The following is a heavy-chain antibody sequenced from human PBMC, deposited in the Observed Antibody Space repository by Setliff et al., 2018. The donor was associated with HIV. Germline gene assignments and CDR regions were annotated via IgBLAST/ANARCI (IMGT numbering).Heavy chain of an antibody. J-gene: IGHJ4*02. CDR3: ARGKNWNDFDY. Sequence: GGSLRLSCAASGFTFSSYWMHWVRQAPGKGLMWVSRTHTDGTTTMYAGSVKGRFTISRDSAKSTLYLQMNSLRAEDTALYYCARGKNWNDFDYWGQGTLVTVSS. V-gene: IGHV3-74*03. CDR1: GFTFSSYW. D-gene: IGHD1-1*01. CDR2: THTDGTTT.